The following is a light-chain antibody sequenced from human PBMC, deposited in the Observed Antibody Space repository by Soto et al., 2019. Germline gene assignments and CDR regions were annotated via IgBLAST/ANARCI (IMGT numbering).Light chain of an antibody. J-gene: IGKJ4*01. V-gene: IGKV3-20*01. CDR3: QQFGSYPLS. CDR2: DAS. Sequence: EFVLTLSPGALSLSPGERATLSCRASQTIRNNYLAWYQQKPGQAPRLLIYDASSRATGIPDRFRGGGSGTDFTLTISRLEPEDVAVDYCQQFGSYPLSFGGGTKVDIK. CDR1: QTIRNNY.